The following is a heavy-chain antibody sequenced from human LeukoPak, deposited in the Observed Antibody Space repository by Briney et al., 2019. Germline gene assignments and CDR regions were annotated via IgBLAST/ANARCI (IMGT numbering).Heavy chain of an antibody. CDR2: INWNGGST. D-gene: IGHD3-3*01. V-gene: IGHV3-20*04. CDR1: GFTFDDYG. Sequence: PGGSLRLSCAASGFTFDDYGMSWVRQAPGKGLEWVSGINWNGGSTGYADSVKGRFTISRDNAKNSLYLQMNSLRAEDTALYYCARKWASEITIFGVVIDYWGQGTLVTVPS. J-gene: IGHJ4*02. CDR3: ARKWASEITIFGVVIDY.